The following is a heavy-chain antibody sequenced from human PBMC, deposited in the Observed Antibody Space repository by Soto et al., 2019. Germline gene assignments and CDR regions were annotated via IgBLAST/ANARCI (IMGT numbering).Heavy chain of an antibody. CDR2: ISSSSSYI. CDR3: ARVLTDSGSDSSGPFGD. D-gene: IGHD5-12*01. Sequence: VQLVESGGGLVKPGGSLRLSCAASGFTFSSYSMNWVRQAPGKGLEWVSSISSSSSYIYYADSVKGRFTISRDNAKNSLYLQMNSQRAEDTAVYYCARVLTDSGSDSSGPFGDWGPGTLGNVSS. V-gene: IGHV3-21*01. J-gene: IGHJ4*02. CDR1: GFTFSSYS.